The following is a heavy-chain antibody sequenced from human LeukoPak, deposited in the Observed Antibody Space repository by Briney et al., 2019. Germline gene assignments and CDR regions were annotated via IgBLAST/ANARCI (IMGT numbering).Heavy chain of an antibody. D-gene: IGHD2-2*01. CDR2: IYPGDSDT. CDR1: GYRFASYW. Sequence: GESLKISCEGSGYRFASYWIGWVRQMPGKGLEWMGIIYPGDSDTRYSPSFQGQVTISADKSITTAYLQWSSLKASDTAMYYCARRGYCATTTCYRLFDYWGQGTLVTVSS. J-gene: IGHJ4*02. V-gene: IGHV5-51*01. CDR3: ARRGYCATTTCYRLFDY.